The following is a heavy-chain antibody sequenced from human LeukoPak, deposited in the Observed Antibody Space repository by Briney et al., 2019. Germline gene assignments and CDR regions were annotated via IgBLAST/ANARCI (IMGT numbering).Heavy chain of an antibody. D-gene: IGHD5-12*01. CDR3: ARHPLSGYDSYYYYGMDV. CDR2: IYYSGST. J-gene: IGHJ6*02. V-gene: IGHV4-39*01. CDR1: GGSISSSSYY. Sequence: SETLSLTCTVSGGSISSSSYYWGWIRPPPGKGLEWIGSIYYSGSTYYNPSLKSRVTISVDTSKNQFSLKLSSVTAADTAVYYCARHPLSGYDSYYYYGMDVWGQGTTVTVSS.